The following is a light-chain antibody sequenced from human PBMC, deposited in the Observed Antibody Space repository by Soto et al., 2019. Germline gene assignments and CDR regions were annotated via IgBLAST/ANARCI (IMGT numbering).Light chain of an antibody. Sequence: EIVLTQSPATLSLSPGERATLSCRASQSVSSYLAWYQQKPGQAPRLLIYDASNRATGIPAWFSGSGSGTDFTLTISSLEAEDFAVYYCQQRSNWPLTFGGGTKVEIK. J-gene: IGKJ4*01. CDR2: DAS. CDR3: QQRSNWPLT. CDR1: QSVSSY. V-gene: IGKV3-11*01.